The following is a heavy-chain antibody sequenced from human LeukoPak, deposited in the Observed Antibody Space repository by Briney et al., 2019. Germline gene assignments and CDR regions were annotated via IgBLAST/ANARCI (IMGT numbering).Heavy chain of an antibody. J-gene: IGHJ4*02. Sequence: GGSLRLSCAASGFTFDDYGMSWVRQAPGKGLEWVSYISSSGSTIYYADSVKGRFTISRDNAKNSLYLQMNSLRAEDTAVYYCARDGYNFPTVNWGQGTLVTVSS. CDR2: ISSSGSTI. CDR3: ARDGYNFPTVN. V-gene: IGHV3-11*04. CDR1: GFTFDDYG. D-gene: IGHD5-24*01.